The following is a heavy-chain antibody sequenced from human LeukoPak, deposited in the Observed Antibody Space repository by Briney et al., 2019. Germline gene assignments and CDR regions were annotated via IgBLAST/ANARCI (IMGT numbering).Heavy chain of an antibody. V-gene: IGHV3-20*04. J-gene: IGHJ4*02. CDR1: GFTFDDYG. CDR2: IKWDGGST. CDR3: AKNVGSGSYFYLDY. Sequence: PGGSLRLSCAASGFTFDDYGMTWVRQAPGKGLEWVSGIKWDGGSTAYADSVKGRFTISRDNAKNSLYLQMNSLRAEDTALYYCAKNVGSGSYFYLDYWGQGTLVTVSS. D-gene: IGHD3-10*01.